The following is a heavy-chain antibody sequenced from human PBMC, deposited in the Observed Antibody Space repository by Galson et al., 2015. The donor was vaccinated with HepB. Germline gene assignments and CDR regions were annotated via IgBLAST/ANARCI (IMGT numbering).Heavy chain of an antibody. CDR1: GFSLHTSGVG. Sequence: PALVKPTQTLTLTCTFSGFSLHTSGVGVGWIRQPPGKALEWLALIYWDDDKGHSPSLKNRLTITKDTSRNQVVLTMTDMDPVDTATYYCAHYGYSLLVTFFDCCGQGALDTVSS. J-gene: IGHJ4*02. V-gene: IGHV2-5*02. CDR2: IYWDDDK. CDR3: AHYGYSLLVTFFDC. D-gene: IGHD5-18*01.